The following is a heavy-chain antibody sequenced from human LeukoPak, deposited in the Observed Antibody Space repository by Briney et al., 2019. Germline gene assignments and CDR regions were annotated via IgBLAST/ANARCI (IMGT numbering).Heavy chain of an antibody. D-gene: IGHD6-13*01. CDR3: TAAAGTPLDY. Sequence: ASVKVSCKASGYTFTSYGISWVRQAPGQGLEWMGGIIPIFGTANYAQKFQGRVTITTDESTSTAYMELSSLRSEDTAVYYCTAAAGTPLDYWGQGTLVTVSS. CDR1: GYTFTSYG. CDR2: IIPIFGTA. J-gene: IGHJ4*02. V-gene: IGHV1-69*05.